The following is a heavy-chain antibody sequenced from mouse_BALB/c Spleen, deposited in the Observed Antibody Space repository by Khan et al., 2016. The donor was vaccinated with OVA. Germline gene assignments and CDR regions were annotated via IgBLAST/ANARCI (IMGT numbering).Heavy chain of an antibody. V-gene: IGHV3-8*02. CDR3: GRSYGSWAMDY. J-gene: IGHJ4*01. CDR1: GDSITSGF. CDR2: VTYSGNT. Sequence: EVKLLESGPSLVKPSQTLSLTCSVTGDSITSGFWNWIRKFPGNKFEYMGYVTYSGNTYYNPSLKSRISITRDTSKSQYYLQLNSVTTEDTATYFCGRSYGSWAMDYWGQGTSVTVSS. D-gene: IGHD1-1*01.